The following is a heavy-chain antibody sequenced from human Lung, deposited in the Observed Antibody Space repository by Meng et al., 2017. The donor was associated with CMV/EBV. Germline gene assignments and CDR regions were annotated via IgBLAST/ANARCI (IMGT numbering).Heavy chain of an antibody. V-gene: IGHV3-7*01. CDR3: ARHVRYRFDY. CDR1: GLTFTNYW. D-gene: IGHD4-11*01. CDR2: IKQDGNGK. Sequence: GGSLRLSCAASGLTFTNYWMTWVRQAPGKGLEWVANIKQDGNGKLYVDSVRGRFTISRDNAENLVFLQMNSLRPDDTAVYYCARHVRYRFDYWGQGALVTVSS. J-gene: IGHJ4*02.